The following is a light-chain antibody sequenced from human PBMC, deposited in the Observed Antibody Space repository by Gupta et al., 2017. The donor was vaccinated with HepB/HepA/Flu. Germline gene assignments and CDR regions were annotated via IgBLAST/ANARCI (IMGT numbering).Light chain of an antibody. CDR3: QTWGTSVV. Sequence: QLVLTQSPSASASLGASVKLTCTLSSGHSSYAIAWHQQQPEKGPRYLMKLNSDGSHSKGAGIPDRFSGSSSGAERYLTISSLQSEDEADYYCQTWGTSVVFGGGTKLTVL. CDR1: SGHSSYA. V-gene: IGLV4-69*01. J-gene: IGLJ2*01. CDR2: LNSDGSH.